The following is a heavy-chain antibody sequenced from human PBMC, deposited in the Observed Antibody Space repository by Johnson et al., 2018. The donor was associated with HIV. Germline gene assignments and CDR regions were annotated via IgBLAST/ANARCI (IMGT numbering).Heavy chain of an antibody. D-gene: IGHD3-10*01. Sequence: EVQLVESGGGLIQPGGSLGLSCAASGFTVSSNYMSWVRQAPGKGLEWVSVIYSGGSTYYADSVKGRFTISRDNSNNTLYLHMNSLRPDDTGVYYCARIGLPYYYGSGSYSHDAFDIWGQGTMVTVSS. CDR2: IYSGGST. CDR1: GFTVSSNY. V-gene: IGHV3-66*03. J-gene: IGHJ3*02. CDR3: ARIGLPYYYGSGSYSHDAFDI.